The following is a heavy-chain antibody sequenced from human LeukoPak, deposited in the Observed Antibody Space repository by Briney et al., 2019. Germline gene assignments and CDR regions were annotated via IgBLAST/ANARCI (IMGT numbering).Heavy chain of an antibody. D-gene: IGHD4-17*01. Sequence: PGGSLRLSCAASGFTFDDYAMHWVRQAPGKGLEWVSGISWNSGSIGYADSVKGRFTISRDNAKNSLYLQMNSLRAEDTALYYCAKGYGDLYYYYMDVWGKGTTVTISS. CDR2: ISWNSGSI. CDR1: GFTFDDYA. V-gene: IGHV3-9*01. CDR3: AKGYGDLYYYYMDV. J-gene: IGHJ6*03.